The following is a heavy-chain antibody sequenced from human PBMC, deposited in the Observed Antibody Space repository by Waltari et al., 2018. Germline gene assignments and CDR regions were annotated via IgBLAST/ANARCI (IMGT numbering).Heavy chain of an antibody. CDR2: VSGSGQTT. D-gene: IGHD3-22*01. J-gene: IGHJ4*02. Sequence: EVQLLDSGGALVQPGGPLRLSCAASGFTFASFGMSWIRQAPGKGREGVSGVSGSGQTTYYAVAVKGRFTISRDNAKNIVYLQMSSLRAEDTAAYFCVREGYSYDTGYYSGGYFDYWGQGTLVTVSS. CDR3: VREGYSYDTGYYSGGYFDY. V-gene: IGHV3-23*01. CDR1: GFTFASFG.